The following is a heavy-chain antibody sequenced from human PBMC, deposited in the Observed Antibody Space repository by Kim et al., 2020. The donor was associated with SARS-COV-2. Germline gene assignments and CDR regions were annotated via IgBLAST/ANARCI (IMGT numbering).Heavy chain of an antibody. D-gene: IGHD3-22*01. CDR3: ARGVGYYYDSSGYGPWGYFDD. CDR2: IYYSGST. CDR1: GGSISSYY. V-gene: IGHV4-59*01. Sequence: SETLSLTCTVSGGSISSYYWSWIRQPPGKGLEWIGYIYYSGSTNYNPSLKSRVTISVDTSKNQFSLKLSSVTAADTAVYYCARGVGYYYDSSGYGPWGYFDDWGQGTLVTVSS. J-gene: IGHJ4*02.